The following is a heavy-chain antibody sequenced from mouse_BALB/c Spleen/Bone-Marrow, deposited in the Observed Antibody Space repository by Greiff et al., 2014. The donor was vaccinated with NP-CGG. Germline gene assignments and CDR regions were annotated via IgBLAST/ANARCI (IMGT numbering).Heavy chain of an antibody. V-gene: IGHV14-3*02. D-gene: IGHD1-1*01. CDR2: IDPANGNT. Sequence: EVQRVESGAELVKPGASVKLSCTASGFNIKDTYMRWVKQRPGQGLEWIGRIDPANGNTKYDPKFQGKATITADTSSSTAYLQLSSLTSEDTAVYYCALLLRYYAMDYWGQGTSVTVSS. CDR3: ALLLRYYAMDY. J-gene: IGHJ4*01. CDR1: GFNIKDTY.